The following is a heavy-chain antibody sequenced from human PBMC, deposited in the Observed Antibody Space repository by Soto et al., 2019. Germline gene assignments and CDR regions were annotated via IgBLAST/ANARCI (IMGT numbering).Heavy chain of an antibody. CDR3: ARQGIKVSLDY. J-gene: IGHJ4*02. CDR1: GYSFTNYW. D-gene: IGHD3-22*01. V-gene: IGHV5-51*01. Sequence: GESLKISCKCSGYSFTNYWIGWVRQMPGKGLEWMGIINPGDSDTRYSPSFQGQVIMSVDKSISTAYLQWSSLKASDTAMYYCARQGIKVSLDYWGPGTLVTVSS. CDR2: INPGDSDT.